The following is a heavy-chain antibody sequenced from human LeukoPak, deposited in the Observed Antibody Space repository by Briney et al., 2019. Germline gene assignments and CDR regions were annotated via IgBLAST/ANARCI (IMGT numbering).Heavy chain of an antibody. D-gene: IGHD3-9*01. CDR1: GGSISSGGYY. J-gene: IGHJ3*02. CDR3: ARFRPLTGSRAFDI. Sequence: SETLSLTCTVSGGSISSGGYYWSWIRQHPGKGLEWIGYIYYSGSTYYNPSLKSRVTISVDTSKNQFSLKLSSVTAADTAVYYCARFRPLTGSRAFDIWGQGTMVTVSS. CDR2: IYYSGST. V-gene: IGHV4-31*03.